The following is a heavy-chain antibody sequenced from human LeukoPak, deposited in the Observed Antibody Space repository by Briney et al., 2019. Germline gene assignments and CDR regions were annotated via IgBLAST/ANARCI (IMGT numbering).Heavy chain of an antibody. CDR1: GGSVSSSGYY. D-gene: IGHD1-26*01. J-gene: IGHJ4*02. CDR2: IYYSGTT. Sequence: PSETLSLTCTVSGGSVSSSGYYWGWIRQPPGKGLEWIGSIYYSGTTYYNPSLKSRVTISVDTSKNQFSLKLTSVTAADTAVYYCAKMGSANFDYWGQGTLVAVSS. CDR3: AKMGSANFDY. V-gene: IGHV4-39*01.